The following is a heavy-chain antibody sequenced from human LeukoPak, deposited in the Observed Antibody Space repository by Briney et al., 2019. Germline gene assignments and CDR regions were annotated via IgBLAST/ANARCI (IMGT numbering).Heavy chain of an antibody. CDR2: ISSYNGNT. D-gene: IGHD3-10*01. Sequence: GASVKVSCKASGYTFTSYGISWVRQAPGQGLEWMGWISSYNGNTNYAQKLQGTVTMTTDTSTSTAYMELRSLRSDDTAVYYCARGALVRGVIIDGDWFDPWGQGTLVTVSS. J-gene: IGHJ5*02. CDR1: GYTFTSYG. V-gene: IGHV1-18*01. CDR3: ARGALVRGVIIDGDWFDP.